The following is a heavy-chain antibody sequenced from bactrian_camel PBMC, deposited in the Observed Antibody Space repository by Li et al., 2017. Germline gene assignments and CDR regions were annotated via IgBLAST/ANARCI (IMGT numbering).Heavy chain of an antibody. Sequence: HVQLVESGGGSVQAGGSLRLSCKVSGHSRGSNCVGWYRLPPGRAPAEREGIAAIRRDGGETWYAASVKGRFTISQDNVKNTVYLQMNSLDHEDTGTYYCAADCDPRLWKASQYKYWGQGTQVTVS. J-gene: IGHJ4*01. CDR3: AADCDPRLWKASQYKY. CDR1: GHSRGSNC. D-gene: IGHD3*01. CDR2: IRRDGGET. V-gene: IGHV3-3*01.